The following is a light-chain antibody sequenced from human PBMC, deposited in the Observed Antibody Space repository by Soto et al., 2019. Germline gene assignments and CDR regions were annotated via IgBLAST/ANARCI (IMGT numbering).Light chain of an antibody. J-gene: IGKJ4*01. CDR1: QSVSSSY. CDR2: GAS. CDR3: QQYGSSQT. V-gene: IGKV3-20*01. Sequence: EIVLTQSPATLSLSPGERATLSCRASQSVSSSYLAWYQQKPGQAPRLLIYGASSRATGIPDRFSGSGSGTDFTLTISRLEPEDFAVYYCQQYGSSQTFGGGTKVDI.